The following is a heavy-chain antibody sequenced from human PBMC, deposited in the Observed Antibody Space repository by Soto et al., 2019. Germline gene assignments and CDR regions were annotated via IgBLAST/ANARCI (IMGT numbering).Heavy chain of an antibody. CDR2: IYYSGNT. Sequence: QVQLQESGPGLVKPSETLSLTCTVSGGSVSSGDYYWSWIRQPPGKGLEWIGYIYYSGNTNYNPSLKSRVIISVDTSKNLFSLKLTSVTAPDTAVYYCARIPVDTSMIYWLDPWGQGTLVTVSS. CDR3: ARIPVDTSMIYWLDP. J-gene: IGHJ5*02. D-gene: IGHD5-18*01. V-gene: IGHV4-61*08. CDR1: GGSVSSGDYY.